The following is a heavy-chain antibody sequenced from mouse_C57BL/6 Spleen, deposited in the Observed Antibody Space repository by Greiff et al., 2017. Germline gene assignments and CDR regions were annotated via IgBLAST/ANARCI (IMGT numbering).Heavy chain of an antibody. V-gene: IGHV1-69*01. Sequence: VQLQQPGAELVMPGASVKLSCKASGYTFTSYWMHWVKQRPGQGLEWIGELDPSDSYTNYNQKFKGKSTLTVDKSSSTAYMQLSSLTSEDSAVYYCAKNYYGSSYDWYFDVWGTGTTVTVSS. CDR1: GYTFTSYW. J-gene: IGHJ1*03. D-gene: IGHD1-1*01. CDR2: LDPSDSYT. CDR3: AKNYYGSSYDWYFDV.